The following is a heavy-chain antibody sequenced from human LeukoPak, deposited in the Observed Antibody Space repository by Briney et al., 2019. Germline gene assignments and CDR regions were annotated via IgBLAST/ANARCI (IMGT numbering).Heavy chain of an antibody. CDR3: ARHGVRYFRRLDY. J-gene: IGHJ4*02. CDR1: GGSISSYY. D-gene: IGHD3-9*01. V-gene: IGHV4-59*08. CDR2: IYSGGST. Sequence: PSETLSLTCTVSGGSISSYYWSWIRQPPGKGLEWIGYIYSGGSTNHNPSLKSRVTISVDTSRNQFSLKLSSVTAADTAVYYCARHGVRYFRRLDYWGQGTLVTVSS.